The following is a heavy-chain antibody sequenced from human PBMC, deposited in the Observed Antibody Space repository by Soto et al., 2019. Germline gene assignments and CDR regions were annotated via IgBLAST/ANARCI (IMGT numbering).Heavy chain of an antibody. D-gene: IGHD3-22*01. V-gene: IGHV5-10-1*01. J-gene: IGHJ4*02. CDR1: GYSFAGYW. Sequence: GESLKISCNGSGYSFAGYWITWVRQKPGKGLEWMGRIDPSDSQTYYSPSFRGHVTISVTKSITTVFLQWSSLRASDTAMYYCARQIYDSDTGPSFQYYFDSWGQGTPVTVPQ. CDR3: ARQIYDSDTGPSFQYYFDS. CDR2: IDPSDSQT.